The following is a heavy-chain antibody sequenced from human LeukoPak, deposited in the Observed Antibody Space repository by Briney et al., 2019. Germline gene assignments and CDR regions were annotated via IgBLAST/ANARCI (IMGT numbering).Heavy chain of an antibody. CDR3: ASDYFSG. D-gene: IGHD2/OR15-2a*01. CDR1: GFTFSSCW. V-gene: IGHV3-7*01. CDR2: IKEDGSER. Sequence: PPGGSLRLSCAASGFTFSSCWMSWVRQAPGKGLEWVANIKEDGSERYYVDSVKGRFTVSRDNAKNSLYLQMNSLRAEDTAVYYCASDYFSGWGQGTMVTVSS. J-gene: IGHJ3*01.